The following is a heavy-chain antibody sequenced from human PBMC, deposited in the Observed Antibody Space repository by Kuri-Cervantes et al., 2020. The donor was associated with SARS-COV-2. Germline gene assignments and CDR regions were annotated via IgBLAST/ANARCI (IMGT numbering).Heavy chain of an antibody. D-gene: IGHD3-10*01. CDR3: AVPKGNDYYGSGSYDY. CDR2: ISSSSSYI. Sequence: GESLKISCAASGFTFSDYYMTWIRQAPGKGLEWVSSISSSSSYIYYADSVKGRFTISRDNAKNSLYLQMNSLRAENTAVYYCAVPKGNDYYGSGSYDYWGQGTLVTVSS. V-gene: IGHV3-11*06. CDR1: GFTFSDYY. J-gene: IGHJ4*02.